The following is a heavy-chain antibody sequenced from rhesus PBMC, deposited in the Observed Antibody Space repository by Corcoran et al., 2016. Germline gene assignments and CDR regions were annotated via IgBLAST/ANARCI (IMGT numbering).Heavy chain of an antibody. CDR1: GYTFTDYY. CDR3: ATLRGYSNYDY. V-gene: IGHV1-111*01. CDR2: VDPEDGEA. Sequence: EVQLVQSGAEVKKPGASVKISCKASGYTFTDYYLHWVRQAPGKGLEWMGRVDPEDGEADYAQKVQDRVTITRDTSTDTAYMELSSLRSEDTAVYYCATLRGYSNYDYWGQGVLVTVSS. D-gene: IGHD4-23*01. J-gene: IGHJ4*01.